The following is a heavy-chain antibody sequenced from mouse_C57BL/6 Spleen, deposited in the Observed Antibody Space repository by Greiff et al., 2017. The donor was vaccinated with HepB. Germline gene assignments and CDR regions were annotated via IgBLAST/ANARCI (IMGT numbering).Heavy chain of an antibody. CDR3: ARRYYYGSSYAMGY. V-gene: IGHV5-12*01. CDR2: ISNGGGST. J-gene: IGHJ4*01. CDR1: GFTFSDYY. Sequence: EVKLMESGGGLVQPGGSLKLSCAASGFTFSDYYMYWVRQTPEKRLEWVAYISNGGGSTYYPDTVKGRFTIFRDNAKNTLYLQMSRLKSEDTAMYYCARRYYYGSSYAMGYWGQGTSVTVSS. D-gene: IGHD1-1*01.